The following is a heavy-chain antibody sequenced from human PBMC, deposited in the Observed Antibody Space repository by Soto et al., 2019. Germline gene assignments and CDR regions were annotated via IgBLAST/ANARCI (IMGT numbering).Heavy chain of an antibody. D-gene: IGHD1-26*01. V-gene: IGHV4-39*01. J-gene: IGHJ4*02. CDR1: GGSISSSSYY. Sequence: LQLQESGPGLVKPSETLSLTCTVSGGSISSSSYYWGWIRQPPGKGLEWVGSIYYSGSTYYNPSLKSRVAISIDTSKKQFSLKMSSVTAADTAMYYCARRGGSYFDYWGQGTLVTVSS. CDR3: ARRGGSYFDY. CDR2: IYYSGST.